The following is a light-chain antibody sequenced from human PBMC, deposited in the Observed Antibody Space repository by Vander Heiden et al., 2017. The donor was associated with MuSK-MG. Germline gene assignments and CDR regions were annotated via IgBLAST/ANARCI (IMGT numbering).Light chain of an antibody. CDR1: SSDVGGYNY. CDR2: EVT. Sequence: QSALTQPPSASGSPGQSVTISCTGTSSDVGGYNYVSWYQQHPGKAPILMIYEVTQRPSGVPDRFSGSKSGNTASLTVSGLQAEDESYYYCSSYAGSAGVFGGGTKLTVL. J-gene: IGLJ3*02. V-gene: IGLV2-8*01. CDR3: SSYAGSAGV.